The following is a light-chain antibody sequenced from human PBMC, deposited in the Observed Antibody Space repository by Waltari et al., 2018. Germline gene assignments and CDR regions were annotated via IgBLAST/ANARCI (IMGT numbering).Light chain of an antibody. V-gene: IGLV1-40*01. Sequence: QSVLTQPPSVSGAPGQSVTISCTGSSSNIGARYDVHWYQQVPGAAPKLLIYGNPNRPSWVPDRFSGSKSGTSASLAITGLQAEDEADYYCQSYDSILGVLFGGGTKLTVL. CDR1: SSNIGARYD. CDR2: GNP. J-gene: IGLJ2*01. CDR3: QSYDSILGVL.